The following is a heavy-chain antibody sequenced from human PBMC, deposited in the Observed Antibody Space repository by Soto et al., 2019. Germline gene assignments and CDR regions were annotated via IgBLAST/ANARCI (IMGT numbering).Heavy chain of an antibody. D-gene: IGHD5-18*01. CDR1: GFSVTNSY. CDR3: ARDWSKFSYNYPYYYAMDA. V-gene: IGHV3-53*01. CDR2: LYSSGTT. J-gene: IGHJ6*02. Sequence: GGSLRLACTVSGFSVTNSYIDWVRQAPGRGLEWVSILYSSGTTYYADSVRGRFTVSRDDSKNTLFLHMNSLRADDTAVYYCARDWSKFSYNYPYYYAMDAWGQGTTVTVSS.